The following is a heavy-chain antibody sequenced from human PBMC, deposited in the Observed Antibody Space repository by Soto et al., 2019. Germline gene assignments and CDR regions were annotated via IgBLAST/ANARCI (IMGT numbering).Heavy chain of an antibody. J-gene: IGHJ4*02. V-gene: IGHV4-31*03. CDR2: IYYSGST. Sequence: QVQLQESGPGLVKPSQTLSLTCTVSGGSISSGGYYWSWIRQHPGKGLEWVGYIYYSGSTYYNPSLKSRVTISADTSKNQFSLKLSSVTAADTAVYYCARGALRGDFWSGYYQGGSFDYWGQGTLVTVSS. D-gene: IGHD3-3*01. CDR1: GGSISSGGYY. CDR3: ARGALRGDFWSGYYQGGSFDY.